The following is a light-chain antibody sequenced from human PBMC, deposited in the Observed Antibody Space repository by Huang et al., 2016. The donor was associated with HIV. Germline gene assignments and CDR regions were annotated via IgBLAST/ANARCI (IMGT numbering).Light chain of an antibody. J-gene: IGKJ3*01. CDR1: QGISSY. Sequence: QLTQSPSSLSASVGDRVTITCRASQGISSYLALYQQKPGKAPKLLIYAASTLQSGVPSRVRGSGSGTDFTLTISSLQPEDFATSYCQRRNSYPEGFTFGPGTKVDIK. CDR2: AAS. V-gene: IGKV1-9*01. CDR3: QRRNSYPEGFT.